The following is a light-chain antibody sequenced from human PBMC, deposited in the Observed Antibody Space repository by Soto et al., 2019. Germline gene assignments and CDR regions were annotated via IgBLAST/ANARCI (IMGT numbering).Light chain of an antibody. CDR2: KAS. J-gene: IGKJ1*01. V-gene: IGKV1-5*03. CDR3: QQYNSYPWT. CDR1: QSISTW. Sequence: DIEMTQSPSTLSASVGDRVTITCRASQSISTWLAWYQQKPGKAPQLLIYKASNLESGVPSRFSGSGSGTEFTLTISSLQPDDFATYYCQQYNSYPWTFGQGTKVDIK.